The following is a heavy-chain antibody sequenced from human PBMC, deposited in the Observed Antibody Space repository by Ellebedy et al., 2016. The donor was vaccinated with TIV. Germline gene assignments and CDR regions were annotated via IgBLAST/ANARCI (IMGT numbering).Heavy chain of an antibody. J-gene: IGHJ4*02. V-gene: IGHV3-48*01. D-gene: IGHD5-24*01. CDR2: ISSGSNII. CDR1: GFTFSTYS. Sequence: GESLKISXAASGFTFSTYSMNWVRQAPGKGLEWVSYISSGSNIISYADSVKGRFTVSRDNAKNSLYLQMNSLRPEDTAVYYCAIVRRDGSAAYWGQGTLVTVSS. CDR3: AIVRRDGSAAY.